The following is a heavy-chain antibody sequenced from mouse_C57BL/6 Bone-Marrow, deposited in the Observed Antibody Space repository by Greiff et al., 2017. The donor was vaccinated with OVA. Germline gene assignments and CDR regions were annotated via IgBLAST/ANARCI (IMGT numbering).Heavy chain of an antibody. CDR1: GYSFTGYY. Sequence: VQLQQSGPELVKPGASVKISCKASGYSFTGYYMNWVKQSPEKSLEWIGEINPSTGGTTYNQKFKAKATLTVDKSSSTAYMQLSSLTSEDYAVYYCARVYYSIPYAMDYWGQGTSVTVSS. CDR2: INPSTGGT. D-gene: IGHD2-5*01. V-gene: IGHV1-42*01. J-gene: IGHJ4*01. CDR3: ARVYYSIPYAMDY.